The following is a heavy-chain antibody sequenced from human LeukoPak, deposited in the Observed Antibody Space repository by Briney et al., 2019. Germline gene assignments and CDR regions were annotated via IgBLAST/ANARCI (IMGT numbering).Heavy chain of an antibody. D-gene: IGHD2-8*01. J-gene: IGHJ3*02. Sequence: GGSLRLSCAASGFTFSHYLMHWVRQAPGKGLVWVSRINSDESDTNSYADSVKGRFIISRDNAKNTLYLQMNSLRAEDTAVYFCGRGGNGIDIWGQGTTVIVSS. CDR2: INSDESDT. CDR1: GFTFSHYL. V-gene: IGHV3-74*01. CDR3: GRGGNGIDI.